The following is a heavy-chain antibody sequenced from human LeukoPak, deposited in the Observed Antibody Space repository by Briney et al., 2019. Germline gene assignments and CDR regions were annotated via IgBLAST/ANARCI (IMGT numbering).Heavy chain of an antibody. D-gene: IGHD3-9*01. CDR1: GFTFSSYS. CDR3: ARLGSRGYYDILTGTSY. Sequence: GGSLRLSCAASGFTFSSYSMNWVRQAPGKGLEWVSYISSSSSTIYYADSVKGRFTISRDNAKNSLYLQMNSLRAEDTAVYHCARLGSRGYYDILTGTSYWGQGTLVTVSS. V-gene: IGHV3-48*04. CDR2: ISSSSSTI. J-gene: IGHJ4*02.